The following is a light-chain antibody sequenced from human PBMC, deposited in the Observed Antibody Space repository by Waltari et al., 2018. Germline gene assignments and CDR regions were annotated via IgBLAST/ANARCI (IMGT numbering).Light chain of an antibody. Sequence: EIVLTQSPGTLSLSPGERVTLSCRASQSVGRSLAWYQQKPGQAPRLLIYDASSRATGIPDRVSGSVAGTDFSLTISRLEPEDFAVYYCQMYRSLPATFGQGTKVEIK. CDR3: QMYRSLPAT. J-gene: IGKJ1*01. CDR2: DAS. CDR1: QSVGRS. V-gene: IGKV3-20*01.